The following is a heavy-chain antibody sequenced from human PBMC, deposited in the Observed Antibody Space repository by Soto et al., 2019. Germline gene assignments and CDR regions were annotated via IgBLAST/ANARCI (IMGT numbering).Heavy chain of an antibody. CDR3: VRDTEL. D-gene: IGHD1-7*01. CDR2: MNGDGSGV. CDR1: GFEFRIFL. V-gene: IGHV3-74*01. Sequence: EVQLVESGGGLVQPGGSLTLSCAASGFEFRIFLMQWVRQAPGKGLEWVSRMNGDGSGVFYADSVKGRFTISRDNARNTLYLQLNSLRAEDTAVYYCVRDTELWGQGTQVTVSS. J-gene: IGHJ1*01.